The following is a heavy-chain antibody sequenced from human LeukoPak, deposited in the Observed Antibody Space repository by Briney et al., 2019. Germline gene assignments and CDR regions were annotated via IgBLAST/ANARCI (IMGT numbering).Heavy chain of an antibody. CDR2: MYYRGNT. V-gene: IGHV4-39*07. CDR3: ARLYGNYQNYFDY. D-gene: IGHD1-7*01. CDR1: GGSISSNSYY. J-gene: IGHJ4*02. Sequence: SETLSLTCAVSGGSISSNSYYWGWIRQPPGKGLEWVGHMYYRGNTFYNPSLKSRVTISVDTSKNQFSLKLRSVTAADTAVYYCARLYGNYQNYFDYWGQGTLVTVSS.